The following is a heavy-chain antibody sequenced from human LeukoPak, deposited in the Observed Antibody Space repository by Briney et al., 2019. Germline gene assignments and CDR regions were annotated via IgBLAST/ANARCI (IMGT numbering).Heavy chain of an antibody. CDR3: AKDYSSSWYYFDY. J-gene: IGHJ4*02. CDR2: ISGSGGST. Sequence: GRSLRLSCAASGFTFSSYGMSWVRQAPGKGLEWVSAISGSGGSTYYADSVKGRFTISRDNSKNTLYLQMNSLRAEDTAVYYCAKDYSSSWYYFDYWGQGTLVTVSS. CDR1: GFTFSSYG. V-gene: IGHV3-23*01. D-gene: IGHD6-13*01.